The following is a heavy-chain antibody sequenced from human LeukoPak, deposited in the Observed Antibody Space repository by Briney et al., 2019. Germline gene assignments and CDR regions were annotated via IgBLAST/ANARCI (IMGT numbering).Heavy chain of an antibody. CDR2: IKSNTDGGTI. J-gene: IGHJ4*02. CDR1: GFTFSIAW. V-gene: IGHV3-15*01. Sequence: GGSLRLSCAASGFTFSIAWMSWVRQAPGKGLEWVGRIKSNTDGGTIDYAAPVKGRFIISRDDSKKTLYLKMNSLKTEDTAVYYLTIEVRGFSASYYWGQGTLATASS. D-gene: IGHD2-2*01. CDR3: TIEVRGFSASYY.